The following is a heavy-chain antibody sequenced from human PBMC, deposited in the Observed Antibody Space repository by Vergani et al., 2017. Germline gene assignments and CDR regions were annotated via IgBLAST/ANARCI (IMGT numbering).Heavy chain of an antibody. V-gene: IGHV4-59*11. D-gene: IGHD3-10*01. J-gene: IGHJ4*02. CDR2: VSFRGDT. CDR1: FDSIRNLY. CDR3: ARSRIYYGAGSPDY. Sequence: QVQLQESGPGLVKSSETLSLTCSVSFDSIRNLYCNWIRQPPGKGLEWMGYVSFRGDTLYDPSVKGRMTISLNTSSNQFSLYLTSVTAADTAVYYCARSRIYYGAGSPDYLGQGTLVTVSS.